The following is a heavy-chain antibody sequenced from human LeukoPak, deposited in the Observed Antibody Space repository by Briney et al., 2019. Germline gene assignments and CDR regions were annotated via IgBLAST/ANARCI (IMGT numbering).Heavy chain of an antibody. CDR3: ARLSGPGDYDAFDY. D-gene: IGHD4-17*01. V-gene: IGHV1-69*13. J-gene: IGHJ4*02. CDR1: GGTFSSYA. CDR2: IIPIFGTA. Sequence: GASVKVSCKASGGTFSSYAISWVRQAPGQGLVWMGGIIPIFGTANYAQKFQGRVTITADESTSTAYMELSSLRSEDTAVYYCARLSGPGDYDAFDYWGQGTLVTVSS.